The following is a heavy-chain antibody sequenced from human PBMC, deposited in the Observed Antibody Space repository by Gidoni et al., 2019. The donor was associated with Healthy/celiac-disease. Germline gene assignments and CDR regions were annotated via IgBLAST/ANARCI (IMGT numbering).Heavy chain of an antibody. CDR3: ARDLGYQLPNGWFDP. Sequence: QVQLVQSGAEVKKPGASVKVSCKASGYTFTSYYMHLVRQAPGQGLEWMGIINPSGGSTSYAQKFQGRVTMTRDTSTSTVYMELSSLRSEDTAVYYCARDLGYQLPNGWFDPWGQGTLVTVSS. J-gene: IGHJ5*02. CDR2: INPSGGST. V-gene: IGHV1-46*01. D-gene: IGHD2-2*01. CDR1: GYTFTSYY.